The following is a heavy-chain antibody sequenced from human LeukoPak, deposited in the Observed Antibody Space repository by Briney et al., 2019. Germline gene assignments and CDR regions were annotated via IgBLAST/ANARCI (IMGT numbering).Heavy chain of an antibody. CDR3: ATDLNSSGWYLSY. V-gene: IGHV1-24*01. CDR2: FDSEDGET. D-gene: IGHD6-19*01. J-gene: IGHJ4*02. Sequence: GASVKVSCKASGYTFTSYYMHWVRQAPGQGLEWMGGFDSEDGETIYAQKFQGRVTMTEDTSTDTAYMELSSLRSEDTAVYYCATDLNSSGWYLSYWGQGTLVTVSS. CDR1: GYTFTSYY.